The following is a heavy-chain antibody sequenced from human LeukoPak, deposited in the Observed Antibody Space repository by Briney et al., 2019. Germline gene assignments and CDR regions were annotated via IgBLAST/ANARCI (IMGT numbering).Heavy chain of an antibody. J-gene: IGHJ4*02. CDR3: AKDLGGAWLGGDFAY. CDR2: ISWNSGSI. D-gene: IGHD3-10*01. V-gene: IGHV3-9*03. CDR1: GFTFDDYA. Sequence: GGSLRLSCAASGFTFDDYAMHWVRQAPGKGLEWVSGISWNSGSIGYADSVKGRFTISRDNAKNYLYLQMNSLRAEDMALYYCAKDLGGAWLGGDFAYWGKEALVTVSS.